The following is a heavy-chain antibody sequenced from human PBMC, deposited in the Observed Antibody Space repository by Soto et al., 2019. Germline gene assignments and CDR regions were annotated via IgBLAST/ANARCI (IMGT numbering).Heavy chain of an antibody. V-gene: IGHV6-1*01. CDR3: ARAKRYFDWLFPGSYYYGMDV. J-gene: IGHJ6*02. D-gene: IGHD3-9*01. CDR2: TYYRSKWYN. CDR1: GDSVSSNSAA. Sequence: SPTLSLTCAISGDSVSSNSAAWNWIRQSPSRGLEWLGRTYYRSKWYNDYAVSVKSRITINPDTSKNQFSLQLNSVTPEDTAVYYCARAKRYFDWLFPGSYYYGMDVWGQGTTVTVSS.